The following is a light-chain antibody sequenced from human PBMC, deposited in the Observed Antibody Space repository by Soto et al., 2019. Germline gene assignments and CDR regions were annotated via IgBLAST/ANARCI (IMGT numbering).Light chain of an antibody. CDR2: QAS. V-gene: IGKV1-5*03. J-gene: IGKJ1*01. CDR3: QPYNSYSRT. Sequence: MQMTQSPSKEDASVGDRGNITCRASQSISSWLAWHQQKPGKDPKLLIYQASILESGVPSRFSGSGSGTEFTLTISSLQPDEFATYYCQPYNSYSRTFGNRPKVDLK. CDR1: QSISSW.